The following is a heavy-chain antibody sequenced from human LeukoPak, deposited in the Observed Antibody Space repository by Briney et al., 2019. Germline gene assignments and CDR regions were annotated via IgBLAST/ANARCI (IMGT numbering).Heavy chain of an antibody. D-gene: IGHD5-12*01. CDR1: GYTLAGYY. CDR2: INPNSGGT. Sequence: ASVKVSCKASGYTLAGYYMHWVRQAPGQGLEWMGWINPNSGGTNYAQKFQGRVTMTRDTSISTAYMELSRLRSDDTAVYYCARSDGYSGYDYEDYWGQGTLVTVSS. V-gene: IGHV1-2*02. CDR3: ARSDGYSGYDYEDY. J-gene: IGHJ4*02.